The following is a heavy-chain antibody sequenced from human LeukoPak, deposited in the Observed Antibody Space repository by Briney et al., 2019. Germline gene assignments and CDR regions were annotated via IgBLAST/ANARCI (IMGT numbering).Heavy chain of an antibody. Sequence: PSETLSLTCAVYVGSFSGYYWSWIRQPLGKGLEWIGEINHSGSTNYNPSLKSRVTISVDTSKNQFSLKLSSVTAADTAVYYCASLGYYYGSGSPLVPYYYYGMDVWGQGTTVTVSS. CDR2: INHSGST. D-gene: IGHD3-10*01. CDR1: VGSFSGYY. J-gene: IGHJ6*02. V-gene: IGHV4-34*01. CDR3: ASLGYYYGSGSPLVPYYYYGMDV.